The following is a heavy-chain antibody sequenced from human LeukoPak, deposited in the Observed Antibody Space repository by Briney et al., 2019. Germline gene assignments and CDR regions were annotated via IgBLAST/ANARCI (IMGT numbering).Heavy chain of an antibody. Sequence: GGSLRLSCAASGFTFSSYAMSWVRQAPGKGLEWVSAISGSGGSTYYADSVKGRFTISRDNSKNTLYLQMNSLRAEDTAVYYCARTYCYDSSGYYSDAFDIWGQGTMVTVSS. J-gene: IGHJ3*02. V-gene: IGHV3-23*01. CDR2: ISGSGGST. CDR1: GFTFSSYA. CDR3: ARTYCYDSSGYYSDAFDI. D-gene: IGHD3-22*01.